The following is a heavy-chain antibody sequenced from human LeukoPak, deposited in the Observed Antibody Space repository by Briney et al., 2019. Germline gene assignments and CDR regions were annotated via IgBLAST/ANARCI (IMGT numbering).Heavy chain of an antibody. J-gene: IGHJ4*02. CDR3: ARRATSYAIDY. Sequence: GGSLRLSCAASGFMFSDYYMGWIRQAPGKGLEWISYIGRSGTPIYYADSVKGRFTISRDHVQNSLYLLMNSLRAEDTAVYFCARRATSYAIDYWGPGTLVTVSS. V-gene: IGHV3-11*01. CDR2: IGRSGTPI. CDR1: GFMFSDYY. D-gene: IGHD2-2*01.